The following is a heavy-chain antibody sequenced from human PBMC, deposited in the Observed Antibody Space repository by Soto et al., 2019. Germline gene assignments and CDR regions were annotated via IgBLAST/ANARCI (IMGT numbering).Heavy chain of an antibody. Sequence: EVELVESGGGLVQPGRSLRLSCAASGFTFDDYAMHWVRQVPGKGLDWVSGISWNSGSIGYADSVKGRFTISRDNAKNPLYLQMNSLRAEDTALYYCAKGSIAVAGKEDYWGQGTLVTVSS. CDR2: ISWNSGSI. CDR3: AKGSIAVAGKEDY. D-gene: IGHD6-19*01. V-gene: IGHV3-9*01. CDR1: GFTFDDYA. J-gene: IGHJ4*02.